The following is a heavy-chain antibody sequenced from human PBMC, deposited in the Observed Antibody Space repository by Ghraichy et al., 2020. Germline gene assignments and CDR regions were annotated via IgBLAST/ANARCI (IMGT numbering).Heavy chain of an antibody. Sequence: GGSLRLSCAASGFIFSNYWMAWIRQAPGKGLEWVATTNPDGSDKYYVDSVKGRFTISRDNTKNSIYLQMNSLIAEDTAIYYCLRDPTWGAGYWGQGTLVTVSA. V-gene: IGHV3-7*03. J-gene: IGHJ4*02. CDR1: GFIFSNYW. D-gene: IGHD3-16*01. CDR2: TNPDGSDK. CDR3: LRDPTWGAGY.